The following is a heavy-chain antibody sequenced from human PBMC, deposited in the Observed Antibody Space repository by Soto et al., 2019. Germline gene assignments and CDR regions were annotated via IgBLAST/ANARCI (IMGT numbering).Heavy chain of an antibody. Sequence: EVSLLESGGGLVQPGGSLRLSCTASGFSFSSYAMSWVRQAPGKGLEWVSSLSGSGGRTHYAESVKGRFTISRDNSKNTVDLQMNSLRVDDTAVDYCTIVAIDYWGQGTLFTVSS. V-gene: IGHV3-23*01. J-gene: IGHJ4*02. CDR2: LSGSGGRT. CDR1: GFSFSSYA. CDR3: TIVAIDY. D-gene: IGHD3-16*02.